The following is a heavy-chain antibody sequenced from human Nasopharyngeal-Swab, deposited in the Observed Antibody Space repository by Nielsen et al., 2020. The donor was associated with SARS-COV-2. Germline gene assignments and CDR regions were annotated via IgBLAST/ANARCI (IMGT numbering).Heavy chain of an antibody. CDR2: ISSSSSYI. J-gene: IGHJ6*03. CDR1: GFTFSSYS. D-gene: IGHD2-2*01. Sequence: GESLQISWAASGFTFSSYSMNWVRQAPGKGLEWVSSISSSSSYIYYADSVKGRFTISRDNAKNSLYLQMNSLRAEDTAVYYCARGQAGYCSSTSCYPYYYYYYMDVWGKGTTVTVSS. V-gene: IGHV3-21*01. CDR3: ARGQAGYCSSTSCYPYYYYYYMDV.